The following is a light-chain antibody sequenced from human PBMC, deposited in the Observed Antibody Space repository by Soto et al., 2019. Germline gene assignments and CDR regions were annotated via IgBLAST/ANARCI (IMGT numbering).Light chain of an antibody. CDR1: SSDVGAYNY. J-gene: IGLJ1*01. Sequence: QSALTQPPSASGSPGQSVTISCTGTSSDVGAYNYVSWYQQHPGKAPKLMIYEVSKRPSGVPDRFSGSKSGNTASLTVSGLQAEDEADYYRSSYAGSNNFFYVLGTGTKVTVL. CDR2: EVS. V-gene: IGLV2-8*01. CDR3: SSYAGSNNFFYV.